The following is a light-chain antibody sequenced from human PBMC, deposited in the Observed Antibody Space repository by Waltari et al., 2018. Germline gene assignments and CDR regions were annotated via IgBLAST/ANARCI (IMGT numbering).Light chain of an antibody. CDR2: DAS. CDR3: QQRTNWPLT. J-gene: IGKJ4*01. V-gene: IGKV3-11*01. CDR1: QTLTTS. Sequence: EIVLTQSPGTLSLSPGERATLSCRASQTLTTSLAWYQQRPGQAPRLLNYDASKRATGIPARFSGSGSGTDFSLTISSLEPEDFAVYYCQQRTNWPLTFGGGTKVEIK.